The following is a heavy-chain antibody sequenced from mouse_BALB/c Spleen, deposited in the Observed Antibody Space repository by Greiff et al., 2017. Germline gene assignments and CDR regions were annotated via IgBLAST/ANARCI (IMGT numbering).Heavy chain of an antibody. CDR3: ARWAMNYFDY. Sequence: QVQLQQSGAELAKPGASVKMSCKASGYTFTSYWMHWVKQRPGQGLEWIGYINPSTGYTEYNQKFKDKATLTADKSSSTAYMQLSSLTSEDSAVYYCARWAMNYFDYWGQGTTLTVSS. CDR2: INPSTGYT. J-gene: IGHJ2*01. CDR1: GYTFTSYW. V-gene: IGHV1-7*01.